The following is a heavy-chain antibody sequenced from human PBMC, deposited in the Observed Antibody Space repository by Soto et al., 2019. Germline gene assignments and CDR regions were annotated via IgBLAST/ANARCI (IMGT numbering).Heavy chain of an antibody. CDR2: ISYDGSNK. CDR1: GFTFSSYG. J-gene: IGHJ4*02. V-gene: IGHV3-30*18. D-gene: IGHD6-19*01. Sequence: LRLSCAASGFTFSSYGMHWVRQAPGKGLEWVAVISYDGSNKYYADSVKGRFTISRDNSKNTLYLQMNSLRAEDTAVYYCAKGAYSSGRSLDYWGQGTLVTVSS. CDR3: AKGAYSSGRSLDY.